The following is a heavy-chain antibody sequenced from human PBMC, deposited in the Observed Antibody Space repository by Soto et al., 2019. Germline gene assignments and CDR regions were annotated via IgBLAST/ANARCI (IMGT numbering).Heavy chain of an antibody. J-gene: IGHJ6*02. D-gene: IGHD4-17*01. CDR1: GFTVSSNY. Sequence: GGSLRLSCAASGFTVSSNYMSWVRQAPGKGLEWVSVIYSGGSTYYADSVKGRFTISRDNSKNTLYLQMNSLRAEDTAVYYCARDRALYGDYGGTRYYYYGMDVWGQGTTVTVSS. CDR3: ARDRALYGDYGGTRYYYYGMDV. CDR2: IYSGGST. V-gene: IGHV3-53*01.